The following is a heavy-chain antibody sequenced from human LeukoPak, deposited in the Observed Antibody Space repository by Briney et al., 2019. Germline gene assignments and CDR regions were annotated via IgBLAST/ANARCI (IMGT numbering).Heavy chain of an antibody. CDR1: GFSFSNYV. V-gene: IGHV3-30*02. CDR2: IRYDGSDK. D-gene: IGHD2-15*01. CDR3: AKGGCGGGSCYSESAFGI. Sequence: EGSLRLSCAASGFSFSNYVMHWVRQAPGKGLEWVAFIRYDGSDKYYADSVEGRFTISRDNSKNTLYLHMNSLRTEDTAVYYCAKGGCGGGSCYSESAFGIWGLGTMVTVSS. J-gene: IGHJ3*02.